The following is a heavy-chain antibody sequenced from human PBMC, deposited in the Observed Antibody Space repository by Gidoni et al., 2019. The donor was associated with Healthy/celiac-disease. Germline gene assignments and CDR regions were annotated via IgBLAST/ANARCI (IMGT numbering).Heavy chain of an antibody. J-gene: IGHJ4*02. V-gene: IGHV4-34*01. CDR3: ARVAARETGY. D-gene: IGHD6-6*01. CDR1: GGSFSGYY. Sequence: QVQLQQWGAGLVKPSETLSLTGAVYGGSFSGYYWSWIRQPPGKGLEWIGEINHSGSTNYNPSLKSRVTISVDTSKNQFSLKLSSVTAADTAVYYCARVAARETGYWGQGTLVTVSS. CDR2: INHSGST.